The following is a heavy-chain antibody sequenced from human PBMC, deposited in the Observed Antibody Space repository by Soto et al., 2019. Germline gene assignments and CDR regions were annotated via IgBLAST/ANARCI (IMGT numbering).Heavy chain of an antibody. Sequence: GSGPTLVNPTQTLTLTCTFSGFSLSTRGVGVGWIRQPPGRALEWLALIYWNDDKRYRPSLKSSLTITKDTSRNQVVLTMTNVDPVDTGTYYCAHSKGLWDPFDYWGQGTLVTVSS. J-gene: IGHJ4*02. V-gene: IGHV2-5*01. CDR3: AHSKGLWDPFDY. D-gene: IGHD2-21*01. CDR2: IYWNDDK. CDR1: GFSLSTRGVG.